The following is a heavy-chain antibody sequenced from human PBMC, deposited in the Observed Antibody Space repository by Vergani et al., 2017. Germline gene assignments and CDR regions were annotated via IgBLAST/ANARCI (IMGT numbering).Heavy chain of an antibody. CDR2: IIPIFGTA. CDR3: ARRGDCSSTSCYGSSYWYFDL. J-gene: IGHJ2*01. Sequence: QVQLVQSGAEVKKPGSSVKVSCKASGGTFSSYAISWVRQAPGQGLEWMGGIIPIFGTANYAQKFQGRVTITADESTSTDYMELSSLRSEDTAVYYCARRGDCSSTSCYGSSYWYFDLWGRGTLVTVSS. CDR1: GGTFSSYA. D-gene: IGHD2-2*01. V-gene: IGHV1-69*12.